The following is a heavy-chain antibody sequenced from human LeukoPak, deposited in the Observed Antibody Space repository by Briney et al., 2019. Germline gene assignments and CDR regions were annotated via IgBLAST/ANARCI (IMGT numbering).Heavy chain of an antibody. CDR1: GYTFTSYD. CDR2: MNPNSGNT. CDR3: ARRNHDYGGNTPDY. D-gene: IGHD4-23*01. V-gene: IGHV1-8*01. Sequence: ASVKVSCKASGYTFTSYDINWVRQATGQGLEWMRWMNPNSGNTGYAQKFQGRVTMTRNTSISTAYMELSSLRSEDTAVYYCARRNHDYGGNTPDYWGQGTLVTVSS. J-gene: IGHJ4*02.